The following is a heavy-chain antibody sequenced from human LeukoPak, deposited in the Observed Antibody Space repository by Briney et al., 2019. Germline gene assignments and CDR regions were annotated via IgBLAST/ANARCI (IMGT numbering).Heavy chain of an antibody. Sequence: ASVKVSCKASGYTFTSYYMHWVRQATGQGLEWMGIINPSGGSTSYAQKFQGRVTMTRDTSTSTVYMELSSLRSEDTAVYYCARDIDYGDYVAPGGAFDIWGQGTMVTVSS. V-gene: IGHV1-46*01. D-gene: IGHD4-17*01. J-gene: IGHJ3*02. CDR3: ARDIDYGDYVAPGGAFDI. CDR1: GYTFTSYY. CDR2: INPSGGST.